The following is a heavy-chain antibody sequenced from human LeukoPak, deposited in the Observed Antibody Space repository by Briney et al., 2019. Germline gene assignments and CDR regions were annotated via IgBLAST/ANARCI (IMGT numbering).Heavy chain of an antibody. D-gene: IGHD5-24*01. Sequence: SQTLSLTCTVSGGSISSGGYYWSWIRQHPGKGLEWIGYIYYSGSTYYNPSLKSRVTISVDTSKNQFSLKLSSVTAADTAVYYCARGRLEMATKYGAFDIWGQGTMVTVSS. J-gene: IGHJ3*02. V-gene: IGHV4-31*03. CDR2: IYYSGST. CDR3: ARGRLEMATKYGAFDI. CDR1: GGSISSGGYY.